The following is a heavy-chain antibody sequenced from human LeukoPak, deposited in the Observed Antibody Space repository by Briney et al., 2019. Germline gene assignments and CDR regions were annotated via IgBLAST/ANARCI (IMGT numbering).Heavy chain of an antibody. V-gene: IGHV4-61*05. CDR1: GDSISTSGYY. CDR2: IYYSGST. J-gene: IGHJ5*02. D-gene: IGHD5-18*01. Sequence: PSETLSLTCTVSGDSISTSGYYYDWIRQPPGKGLEWIGYIYYSGSTNYNPSLKSRVTISVDTSKNQFSLKLSSVTAADTAVYYCARHAGPGYSYSNWFDPWGQGTLVTVSS. CDR3: ARHAGPGYSYSNWFDP.